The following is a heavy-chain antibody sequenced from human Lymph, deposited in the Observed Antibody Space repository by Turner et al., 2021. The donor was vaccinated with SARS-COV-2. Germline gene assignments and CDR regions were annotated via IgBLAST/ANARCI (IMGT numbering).Heavy chain of an antibody. J-gene: IGHJ5*02. D-gene: IGHD2-21*02. CDR2: IYYRGST. CDR3: ARETVNNWVDP. V-gene: IGHV4-59*01. Sequence: QVQLQESGPRRVKPLETLSLTCTVPGGSMNSNYWSWIRQPPGKRLEWIGYIYYRGSTNYNPSRKSRVTISVDTSKNQFSLKLTSVTAADTAIYYCARETVNNWVDPWGQGILVTVSS. CDR1: GGSMNSNY.